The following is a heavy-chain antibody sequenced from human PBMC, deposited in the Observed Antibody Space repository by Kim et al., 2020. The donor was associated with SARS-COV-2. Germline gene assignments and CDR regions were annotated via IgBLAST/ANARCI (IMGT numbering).Heavy chain of an antibody. V-gene: IGHV3-9*01. CDR3: AKDVWIQGIYGMDV. J-gene: IGHJ6*02. D-gene: IGHD5-18*01. CDR2: ITGNSGRI. CDR1: GFTFGDYA. Sequence: GGSLRLSCVTSGFTFGDYAMHWVRQGPGKGLEWVSGITGNSGRIEYADSVKGRCTISRDNAKSSLYLQMNSLGEEDTARYFCAKDVWIQGIYGMDVWGQG.